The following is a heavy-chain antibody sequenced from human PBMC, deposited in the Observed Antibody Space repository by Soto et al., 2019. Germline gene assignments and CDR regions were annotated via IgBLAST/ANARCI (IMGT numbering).Heavy chain of an antibody. J-gene: IGHJ4*02. CDR2: IYSGGST. Sequence: EVQLVESGGGLMQPGGSLRLSCAASGFTVSSNYMSWVRQAPGKGLEWVSVIYSGGSTYYADSVKGRFTISRDNSNNTLYLQMNSLRAEDTAVYYCARHITMDPLLVYWGQGTLVTVSS. D-gene: IGHD3-10*01. CDR1: GFTVSSNY. CDR3: ARHITMDPLLVY. V-gene: IGHV3-53*01.